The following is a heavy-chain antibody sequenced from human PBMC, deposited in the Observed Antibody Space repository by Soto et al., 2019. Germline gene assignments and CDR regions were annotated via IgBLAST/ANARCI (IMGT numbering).Heavy chain of an antibody. Sequence: EVQLLESGGGLVQPGGSLRLSCAPSGFTFSSYAMSWVRQAPGKGLEWVSSISGSGGSTYYADSVKGRFTISRDRSKNTVYLQMNSLRAEDTAVYYCAKDRERRPHDSWGQGILVTVSS. D-gene: IGHD1-1*01. CDR1: GFTFSSYA. J-gene: IGHJ4*02. CDR3: AKDRERRPHDS. V-gene: IGHV3-23*01. CDR2: ISGSGGST.